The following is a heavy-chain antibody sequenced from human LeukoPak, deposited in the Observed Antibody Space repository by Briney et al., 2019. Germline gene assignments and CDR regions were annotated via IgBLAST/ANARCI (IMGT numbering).Heavy chain of an antibody. V-gene: IGHV3-23*01. CDR1: ELTLSSYA. CDR3: AKESIAAADY. D-gene: IGHD6-13*01. Sequence: WGSLRLSCAASELTLSSYAMSWVRQAPGKGLEWVSAISGSGGSTYYADSVKGRFTISRDNSKNTLYLQMNSLRAEDTAVYYCAKESIAAADYWGQGTLVTVSS. CDR2: ISGSGGST. J-gene: IGHJ4*02.